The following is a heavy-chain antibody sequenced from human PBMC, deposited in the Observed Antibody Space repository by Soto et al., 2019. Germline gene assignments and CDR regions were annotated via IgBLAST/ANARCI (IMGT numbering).Heavy chain of an antibody. J-gene: IGHJ4*02. V-gene: IGHV1-2*02. Sequence: ASVKVSCKASVDTLTNSYLHWVRQEPRQGLEGLGWINPNNGDTNYAQKFRGPVTMTRDTSNNSVFMELTRLTSDATALFFCARMVFPTPYFDSWGQGTPVTVSS. CDR1: VDTLTNSY. D-gene: IGHD3-22*01. CDR2: INPNNGDT. CDR3: ARMVFPTPYFDS.